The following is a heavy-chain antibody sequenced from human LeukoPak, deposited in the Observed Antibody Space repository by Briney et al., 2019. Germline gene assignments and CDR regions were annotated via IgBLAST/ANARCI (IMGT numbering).Heavy chain of an antibody. J-gene: IGHJ6*04. V-gene: IGHV3-33*05. D-gene: IGHD3-10*02. CDR2: VSYDGSDE. Sequence: GGSLRLSCVASGFAFSSYGMNWVRQAPGKGLEWVAVVSYDGSDEYYADSVKDRFTISRDNSKNTLYLQMNSLRAEDTAVYYCAELGITMIGGVWGKGTTVTISS. CDR3: AELGITMIGGV. CDR1: GFAFSSYG.